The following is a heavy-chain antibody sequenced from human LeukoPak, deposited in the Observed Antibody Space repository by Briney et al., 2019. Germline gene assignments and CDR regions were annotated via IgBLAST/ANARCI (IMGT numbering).Heavy chain of an antibody. CDR2: ISAYNGNT. J-gene: IGHJ4*02. V-gene: IGHV1-18*01. Sequence: ASVKVSCKASGYTFTSYGISWVRQAPGQGLEWMGWISAYNGNTNYAQKLQGRVTMTTDTSTSTAYMELRSLRSDDTAVCYCARVHYGDYEVDYWGQGTLVTVSS. D-gene: IGHD4-17*01. CDR3: ARVHYGDYEVDY. CDR1: GYTFTSYG.